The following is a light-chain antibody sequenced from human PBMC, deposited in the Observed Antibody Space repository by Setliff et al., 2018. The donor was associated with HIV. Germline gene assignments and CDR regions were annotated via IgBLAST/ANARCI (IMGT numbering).Light chain of an antibody. CDR3: CSYAGSNTYI. V-gene: IGLV2-11*01. CDR2: DVT. Sequence: QSVLAQPASVSASPGQSITISCTGSSSDVGAYNYVSWYQQHPGKAPKLIIYDVTKRPSGVPDRFSGSKSGDTASLTISGLQSEDEADYYCCSYAGSNTYIFGTGTKVTVL. CDR1: SSDVGAYNY. J-gene: IGLJ1*01.